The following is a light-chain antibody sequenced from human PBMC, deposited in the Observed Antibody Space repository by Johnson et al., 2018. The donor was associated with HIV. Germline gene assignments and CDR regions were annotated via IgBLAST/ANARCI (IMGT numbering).Light chain of an antibody. V-gene: IGLV1-51*01. J-gene: IGLJ1*01. CDR2: DNN. CDR1: SSNIGNNY. CDR3: GTWDSSLSVSYV. Sequence: QSMLTQSPSVSAAPGQKVTISCSGSSSNIGNNYVSWYQQLPGTAPKLLIYDNNKRPSGIPDRFSGSKSGTSATLGITGLQTGDEADYYCGTWDSSLSVSYVFGTGTKVTVL.